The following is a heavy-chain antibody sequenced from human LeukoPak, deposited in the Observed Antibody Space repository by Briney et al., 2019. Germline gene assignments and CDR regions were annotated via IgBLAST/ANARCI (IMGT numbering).Heavy chain of an antibody. CDR3: ARQRYCSSTSCLDY. CDR1: GYSFTSYW. J-gene: IGHJ4*02. Sequence: GESLKISCKGSGYSFTSYWIAWVRQMPGKGLEWMGIIYPDDSDTRYSPSFQGQVTISADKSISTAYLQWSSLKASDTAMYYCARQRYCSSTSCLDYWGQGTLVTVSS. CDR2: IYPDDSDT. D-gene: IGHD2-2*01. V-gene: IGHV5-51*01.